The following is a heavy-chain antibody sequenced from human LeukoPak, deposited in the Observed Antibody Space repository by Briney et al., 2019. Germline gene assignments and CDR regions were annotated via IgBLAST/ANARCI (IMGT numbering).Heavy chain of an antibody. D-gene: IGHD1-1*01. V-gene: IGHV3-48*01. CDR2: IGIDSGNT. Sequence: GGSLRLSCTASGFPFIEYSMNWVRQVPGKGLEWISYIGIDSGNTKYADSVRGRFTISADKAKNSLYLQMNSLRVEDTAVYYCARGHNYAFDNWGQGTLVSVAS. J-gene: IGHJ4*02. CDR3: ARGHNYAFDN. CDR1: GFPFIEYS.